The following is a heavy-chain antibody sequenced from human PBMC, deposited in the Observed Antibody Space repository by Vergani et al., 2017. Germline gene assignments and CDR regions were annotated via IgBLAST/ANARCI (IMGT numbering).Heavy chain of an antibody. CDR2: VSGSGGST. CDR1: GFTFSSYA. D-gene: IGHD5-18*01. CDR3: AKDRSGYSYGYDY. Sequence: EVQLLESGGGLVQPGGSLRLSCTTSGFTFSSYAMNRVRQAPGKGLEWVSAVSGSGGSTYYADSVKGRFTISRDNSKNTLYLQMNSLRAEDTAVYYCAKDRSGYSYGYDYWGQGTLVTVSS. V-gene: IGHV3-23*01. J-gene: IGHJ4*02.